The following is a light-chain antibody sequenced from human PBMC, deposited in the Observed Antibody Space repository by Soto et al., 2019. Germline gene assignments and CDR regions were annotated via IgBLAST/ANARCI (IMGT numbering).Light chain of an antibody. CDR1: QSLLHSYGIKY. CDR2: GAS. V-gene: IGKV3-20*01. J-gene: IGKJ1*01. CDR3: QQFGASLTWT. Sequence: DIVMTQSPLSLPVTPGEPTSISXRSSQSLLHSYGIKYLDLYQKKRGPPPRLLIYGASSRATGIKDRLIGSGSGKDSTLTISRLEPEDFAVYYCQQFGASLTWTFGQGTKVDIK.